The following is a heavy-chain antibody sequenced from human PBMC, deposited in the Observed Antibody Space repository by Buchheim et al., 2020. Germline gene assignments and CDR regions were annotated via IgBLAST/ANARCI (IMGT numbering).Heavy chain of an antibody. V-gene: IGHV3-23*01. CDR3: AKPGVFGVVRGGHNWFDP. D-gene: IGHD3-3*01. J-gene: IGHJ5*02. CDR1: GFTFSSYA. CDR2: ISGSGGST. Sequence: EVQLLESGGGLVQPGGSLRLSCAASGFTFSSYAMSWVRQAPGKGLEWVSAISGSGGSTYYADSVKGRFTISRDNSKNTLYLQMNSLRAEDTAVYYCAKPGVFGVVRGGHNWFDPWGQGTL.